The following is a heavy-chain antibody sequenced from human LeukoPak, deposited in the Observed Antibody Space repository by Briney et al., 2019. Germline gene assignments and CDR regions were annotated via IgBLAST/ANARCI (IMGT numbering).Heavy chain of an antibody. CDR1: GFTFSSYA. V-gene: IGHV3-23*01. Sequence: GGPLRLSCAASGFTFSSYAMSWVRQAPGKGLEWVSAISGSGGNTYYADSVKGRFTISRDNSKNTLFLPMNGLRGGDTAQYYCARYCRTSSCSSYSYYGMDVWGQGTTVTVSS. CDR3: ARYCRTSSCSSYSYYGMDV. D-gene: IGHD2-2*01. CDR2: ISGSGGNT. J-gene: IGHJ6*02.